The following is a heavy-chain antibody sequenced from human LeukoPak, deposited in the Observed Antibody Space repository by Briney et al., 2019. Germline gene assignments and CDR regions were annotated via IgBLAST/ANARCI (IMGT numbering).Heavy chain of an antibody. V-gene: IGHV4-34*01. CDR1: GGSFSGYY. CDR3: ARGRVGASPPFDY. CDR2: INHSGST. D-gene: IGHD1-26*01. J-gene: IGHJ4*02. Sequence: SETLSLTCAVYGGSFSGYYWSWIRQPPGNGLEWIGEINHSGSTNYNPSLKSRVTISVDTSKNQFSLKLSSVTAADTAVYYCARGRVGASPPFDYWGQGTLVTVSS.